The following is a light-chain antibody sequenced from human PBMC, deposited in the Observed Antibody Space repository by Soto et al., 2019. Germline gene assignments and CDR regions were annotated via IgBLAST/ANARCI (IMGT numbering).Light chain of an antibody. V-gene: IGKV1-33*01. Sequence: DIQMTQSPSSLSASVGDRVTITCQASQDISNYLNWYQQKPGKAPKLLIYDASNLETGVPSRFSGSGSGTDFTFTISSLQPEDIATYYCQQYDNLPRGTFGQVTKLEIK. J-gene: IGKJ2*02. CDR1: QDISNY. CDR2: DAS. CDR3: QQYDNLPRGT.